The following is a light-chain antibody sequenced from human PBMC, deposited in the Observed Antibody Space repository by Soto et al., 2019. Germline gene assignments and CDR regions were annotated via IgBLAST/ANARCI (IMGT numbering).Light chain of an antibody. Sequence: QSALTQPRSVSGSPGQSVTISCTGTTGDVDTYNFVSWYQHHPGKAPKLLIYDASKRPSGVPDRFSASKSANTASLTISGLQADDEADYYCCSYAGDFTWVFGGGTKLTVL. V-gene: IGLV2-11*01. CDR2: DAS. CDR1: TGDVDTYNF. CDR3: CSYAGDFTWV. J-gene: IGLJ3*02.